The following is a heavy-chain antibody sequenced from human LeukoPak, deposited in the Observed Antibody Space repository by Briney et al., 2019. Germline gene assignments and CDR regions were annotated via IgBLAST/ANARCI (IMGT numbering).Heavy chain of an antibody. CDR1: GYTFTSYY. Sequence: ASVKVSCKASGYTFTSYYMYWVRQAPGQGLEWMGIINPSGGSTSYAQKFQGRVTMTRDTSTSTVYMELSSLRSEDTAVYYCARDSGYSSSWYEGGDYWGQGTLVTVSS. CDR3: ARDSGYSSSWYEGGDY. V-gene: IGHV1-46*01. D-gene: IGHD6-13*01. J-gene: IGHJ4*02. CDR2: INPSGGST.